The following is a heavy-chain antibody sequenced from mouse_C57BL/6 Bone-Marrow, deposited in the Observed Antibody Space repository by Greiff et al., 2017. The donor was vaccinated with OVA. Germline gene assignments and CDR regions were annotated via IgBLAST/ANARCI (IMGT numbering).Heavy chain of an antibody. V-gene: IGHV1-82*01. D-gene: IGHD4-1*01. CDR3: ASPLWDLFAY. CDR1: GYAFSSSW. Sequence: QVQLQQSGPELVKPGASVKISCKASGYAFSSSWMNWVKQRPGKGLEWIGRIYTGDGDTYYTEKFKGKATLTADKSSSTAYMRRSSLTSEDSSVYFCASPLWDLFAYWGQGTLVTVSA. CDR2: IYTGDGDT. J-gene: IGHJ3*01.